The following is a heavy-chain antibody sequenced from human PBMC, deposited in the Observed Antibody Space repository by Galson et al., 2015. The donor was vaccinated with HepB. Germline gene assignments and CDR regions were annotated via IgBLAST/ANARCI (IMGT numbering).Heavy chain of an antibody. D-gene: IGHD2-2*01. CDR1: GGSISSGGYY. J-gene: IGHJ3*02. CDR2: IYYSGST. V-gene: IGHV4-31*03. CDR3: ARDWDCSSTSCPFDI. Sequence: TLSLTCTVSGGSISSGGYYWSWIRQHPGKGLEWIGYIYYSGSTYYNPSLKSRVTISVDTSKNQFSLKLSSVTAADTAVYYCARDWDCSSTSCPFDIWGQGTMVTVSS.